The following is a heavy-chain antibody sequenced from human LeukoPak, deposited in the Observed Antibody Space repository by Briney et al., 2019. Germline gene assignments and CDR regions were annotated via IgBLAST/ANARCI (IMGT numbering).Heavy chain of an antibody. V-gene: IGHV3-23*01. Sequence: XSGCTFXSXXXXXXGXAXGXGXXXXXXXRGSGGSTYYADSVKRRFTISRDNSKNTLYLQMNSLRAEDTAVYYCAKDREPYDFWSGYYDYWGQGTLVTVSS. CDR1: GCTFXSXX. CDR3: AKDREPYDFWSGYYDY. J-gene: IGHJ4*02. D-gene: IGHD3-3*01. CDR2: XRGSGGST.